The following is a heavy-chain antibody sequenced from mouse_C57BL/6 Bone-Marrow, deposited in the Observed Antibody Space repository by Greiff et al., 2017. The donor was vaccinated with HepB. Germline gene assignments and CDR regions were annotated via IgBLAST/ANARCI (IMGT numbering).Heavy chain of an antibody. D-gene: IGHD1-1*01. V-gene: IGHV2-2*01. CDR2: IWSGGST. CDR3: ARGGYYGSSPNWYFDV. CDR1: GFSLTSYG. J-gene: IGHJ1*03. Sequence: VMLVESGPGLVQPSQSLSITCTVSGFSLTSYGVHWVRQSPGKGLEWLGVIWSGGSTDYNAAFISRLSISKDNSKSQVFFKMNSLQADDTAIYYCARGGYYGSSPNWYFDVWGTGTTVTVSS.